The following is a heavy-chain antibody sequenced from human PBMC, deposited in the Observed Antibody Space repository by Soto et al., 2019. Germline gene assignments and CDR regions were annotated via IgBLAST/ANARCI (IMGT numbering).Heavy chain of an antibody. CDR2: IIPIFGTA. J-gene: IGHJ4*02. V-gene: IGHV1-69*01. CDR3: ARDGGHSGYPH. Sequence: QVRLVQSGAAVKKPGSSVKVSCKASGGTFSSYAITWVRQAPGQGREWMGGIIPIFGTANYAQKFQGRVTITADESTSRAYMELSSLRSEDTAVYYCARDGGHSGYPHWGQGTLVTVSS. CDR1: GGTFSSYA. D-gene: IGHD5-12*01.